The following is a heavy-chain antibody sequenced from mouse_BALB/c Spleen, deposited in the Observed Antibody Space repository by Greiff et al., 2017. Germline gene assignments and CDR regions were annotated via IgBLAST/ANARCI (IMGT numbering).Heavy chain of an antibody. D-gene: IGHD2-3*01. CDR3: AREEGDGYYVRYFNV. Sequence: VQLQQSGAELVKPGASVKLSCTASGFNIKDTYMHWVKQRPEQGLEWIGRIDPANGNTKYDPKFQGKATITADTSSNTAYLQLSSLTSEDTAVYYCAREEGDGYYVRYFNVWGAGTTVTVSS. CDR2: IDPANGNT. J-gene: IGHJ1*01. CDR1: GFNIKDTY. V-gene: IGHV14-3*02.